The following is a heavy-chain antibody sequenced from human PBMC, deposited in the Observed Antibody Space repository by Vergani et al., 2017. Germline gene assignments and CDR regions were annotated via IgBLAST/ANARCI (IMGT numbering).Heavy chain of an antibody. CDR1: RDTFSSYA. J-gene: IGHJ5*02. Sequence: QVQLVQSGAEVKKPGSSVKVSCKASRDTFSSYAISWVRQAPGQGLEWLGGIIPIFGTTNYAQKFQDRVTITADESTSTASLEVSSLVSEDTAIYYCARVVISSSPEVPDCFDPWGQGTLVTVSS. CDR2: IIPIFGTT. V-gene: IGHV1-69*13. CDR3: ARVVISSSPEVPDCFDP. D-gene: IGHD2-21*01.